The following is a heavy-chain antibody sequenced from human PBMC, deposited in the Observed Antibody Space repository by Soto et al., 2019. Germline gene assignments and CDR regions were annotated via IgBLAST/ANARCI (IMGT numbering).Heavy chain of an antibody. J-gene: IGHJ4*02. Sequence: SEALSLTCTVSGGSISRSSYYWGWIRQPPGKGLEWIGSIYYSGSTYYNPSLKSRVTISVDTSKNQFSLKLSSVTAADTAVYYCARGGVATITGSIFDYWGQGTLVTVSS. CDR2: IYYSGST. CDR3: ARGGVATITGSIFDY. V-gene: IGHV4-39*01. CDR1: GGSISRSSYY. D-gene: IGHD5-12*01.